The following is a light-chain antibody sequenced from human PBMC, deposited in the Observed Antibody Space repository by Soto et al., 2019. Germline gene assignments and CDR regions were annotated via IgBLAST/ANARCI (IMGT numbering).Light chain of an antibody. CDR1: QDISNY. CDR2: DAY. V-gene: IGKV1-33*01. J-gene: IGKJ4*01. CDR3: QGYDILSRT. Sequence: ASQDISNYLNWYQQKPGKAAKLLIYDAYNLETWVTSRFSGRGSGTDSTFPLSRPPAEDIGTSYCQGYDILSRTFGGGTQVEIK.